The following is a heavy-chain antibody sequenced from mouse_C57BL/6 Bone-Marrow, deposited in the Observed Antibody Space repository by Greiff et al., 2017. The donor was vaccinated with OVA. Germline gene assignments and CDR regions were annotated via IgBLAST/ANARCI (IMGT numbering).Heavy chain of an antibody. CDR3: ARNGGSRWYFDV. J-gene: IGHJ1*03. CDR1: GYTFTDYY. V-gene: IGHV1-26*01. Sequence: EVQLQQSGPELVKPGASVKISCKASGYTFTDYYMNWVKQSHGKSLEWIGDINPNNGGTSYNQKFKGKATLTVDKSSSTAYMELRSLTSEDSAVYYCARNGGSRWYFDVWGTGTTVTVSS. CDR2: INPNNGGT. D-gene: IGHD1-1*01.